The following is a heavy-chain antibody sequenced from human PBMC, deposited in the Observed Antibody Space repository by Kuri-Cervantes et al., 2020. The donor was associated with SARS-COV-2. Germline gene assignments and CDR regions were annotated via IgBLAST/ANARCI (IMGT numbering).Heavy chain of an antibody. D-gene: IGHD7-27*01. J-gene: IGHJ4*02. CDR3: ARDWGELGKDY. Sequence: GESLKISCAASGFTFSSYSMNWVRQAPGKGLEWVSSISSSSSYIYYADSMRGRFTISRDNAKNSLYLQMNSLRAEDTAVYYCARDWGELGKDYWGQGTLVTVSS. V-gene: IGHV3-21*01. CDR1: GFTFSSYS. CDR2: ISSSSSYI.